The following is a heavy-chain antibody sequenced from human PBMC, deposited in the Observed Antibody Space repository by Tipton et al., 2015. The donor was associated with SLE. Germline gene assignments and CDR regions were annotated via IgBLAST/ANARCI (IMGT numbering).Heavy chain of an antibody. V-gene: IGHV4-4*02. J-gene: IGHJ3*02. CDR2: MWHIGTT. CDR3: ARGHERHYDSPNFDI. Sequence: TLSLTCAVSGDSIISNNYWSWVRQPPGKGPEWIGEMWHIGTTNYNPSLSGRVTISIDKSKNQFSLKLSSVTAADTAVYYCARGHERHYDSPNFDIWGQGTMVTVSS. D-gene: IGHD5-12*01. CDR1: GDSIISNNY.